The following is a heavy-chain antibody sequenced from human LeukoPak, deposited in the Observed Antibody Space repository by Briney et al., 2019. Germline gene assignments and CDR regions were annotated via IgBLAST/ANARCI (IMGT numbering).Heavy chain of an antibody. Sequence: SVKVSCKVSGGTFSSYAFSWVRQAPGQGLEWMGRIIPTLAIRNYAQMFQGRVIITADNSTSTAYMELSSLRPEDTAVYYCARGPHRRTYFYGVDVWGQGTTVTVSS. J-gene: IGHJ6*02. CDR3: ARGPHRRTYFYGVDV. D-gene: IGHD3/OR15-3a*01. CDR1: GGTFSSYA. V-gene: IGHV1-69*04. CDR2: IIPTLAIR.